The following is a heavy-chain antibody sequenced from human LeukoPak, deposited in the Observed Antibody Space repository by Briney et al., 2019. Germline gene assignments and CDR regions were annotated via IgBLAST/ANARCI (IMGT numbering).Heavy chain of an antibody. CDR2: IYYSGST. CDR3: ARAGWELQDGWFDP. Sequence: SETLSLTCTVSGGSLSSYYWSWIRQPPGKGLEWIGYIYYSGSTYYNPSLKSRVTISVDSSKNQFSLKLSSVTAADTAVYYCARAGWELQDGWFDPWGQGTLVTVSS. CDR1: GGSLSSYY. V-gene: IGHV4-59*12. D-gene: IGHD1-26*01. J-gene: IGHJ5*02.